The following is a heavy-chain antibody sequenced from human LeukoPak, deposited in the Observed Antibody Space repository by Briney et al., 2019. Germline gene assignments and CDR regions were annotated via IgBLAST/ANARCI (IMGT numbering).Heavy chain of an antibody. J-gene: IGHJ2*01. CDR1: GFTFSSYG. Sequence: GRSLRLFCAASGFTFSSYGMHWVRQAPGKGLEWVAVISYDGSNKYYADSVKGRFTISRDNSKNTLYLQMNSLRAEDTAVYYCAKGGEIDASPIDWYFDLWGRGTLVTVSS. V-gene: IGHV3-30*18. CDR2: ISYDGSNK. D-gene: IGHD2-2*01. CDR3: AKGGEIDASPIDWYFDL.